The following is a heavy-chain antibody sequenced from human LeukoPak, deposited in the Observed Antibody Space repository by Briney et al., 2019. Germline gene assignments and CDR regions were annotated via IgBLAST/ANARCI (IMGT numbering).Heavy chain of an antibody. J-gene: IGHJ5*02. Sequence: GGSLRLSCAASGFTFDDYGVSWVRQAPGKGLEWVSGINWNGGSTGYADSVKGRFTISRDSAKNSLYLQMNSLRAEDTALYYCARGVLEWLPHNWFDPWGQGTLVTVSS. V-gene: IGHV3-20*04. CDR3: ARGVLEWLPHNWFDP. CDR1: GFTFDDYG. D-gene: IGHD3-3*01. CDR2: INWNGGST.